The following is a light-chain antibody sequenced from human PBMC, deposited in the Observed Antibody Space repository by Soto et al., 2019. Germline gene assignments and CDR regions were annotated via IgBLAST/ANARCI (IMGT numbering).Light chain of an antibody. CDR3: QQYNNWPHT. J-gene: IGKJ2*01. V-gene: IGKV3-15*01. CDR2: FAS. Sequence: EIVMTQSPATLSVSPGERATLSCRASQSVSSRLAWFQQKPGQAPRLLIYFASTRATGVPARFSGSGSGTEFTLTISSLQSEDFAVYYCQQYNNWPHTLGQGTKLEIK. CDR1: QSVSSR.